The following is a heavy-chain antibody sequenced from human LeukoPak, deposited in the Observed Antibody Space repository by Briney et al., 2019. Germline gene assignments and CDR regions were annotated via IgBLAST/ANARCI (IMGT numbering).Heavy chain of an antibody. CDR3: ARGLTVDF. D-gene: IGHD4/OR15-4a*01. CDR2: IKQDGSEK. J-gene: IGHJ4*02. CDR1: GFTFSSYW. Sequence: GGSLRLSCAVSGFTFSSYWMSWVRQAPGKGLEWVANIKQDGSEKYYVDSVKGRFTISRDNAKNSLYLQMNSLRADDTAVFYCARGLTVDFWGQGTLVTVSS. V-gene: IGHV3-7*04.